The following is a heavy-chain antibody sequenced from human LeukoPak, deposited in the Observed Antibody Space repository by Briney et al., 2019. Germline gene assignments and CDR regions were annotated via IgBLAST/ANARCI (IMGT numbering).Heavy chain of an antibody. J-gene: IGHJ6*02. Sequence: SQTLSLTCAISGDSVSSNSAAWNWIRQSPSGGLGWLGRTYYRSKWYNDSAVSVKSRVTINPDTSKNQFSLQLNSVTPEDTAVYYCARGRPSYYAMDVWGQGTTVTVSS. CDR1: GDSVSSNSAA. CDR2: TYYRSKWYN. V-gene: IGHV6-1*01. CDR3: ARGRPSYYAMDV.